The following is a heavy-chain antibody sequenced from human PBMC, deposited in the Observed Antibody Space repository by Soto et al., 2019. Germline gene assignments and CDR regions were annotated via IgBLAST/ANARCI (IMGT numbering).Heavy chain of an antibody. V-gene: IGHV3-23*01. CDR2: ISGSGGST. Sequence: PGGSLRLSCAASGFTFSSYAMSWFRQAPGKGLEWVSAISGSGGSTYYADSVKGRFTISRDNSKNTLYLQMNSLRAEDTAVYYCAKDRGIVATILYYYYGMDVWGQGTTVTVSS. J-gene: IGHJ6*02. CDR1: GFTFSSYA. D-gene: IGHD5-12*01. CDR3: AKDRGIVATILYYYYGMDV.